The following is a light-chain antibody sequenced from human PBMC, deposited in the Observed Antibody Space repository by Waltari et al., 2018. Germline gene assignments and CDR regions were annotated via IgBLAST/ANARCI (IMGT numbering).Light chain of an antibody. Sequence: NFVLTQPHSVSESPGKTVPTSCIAPSARIASNFVQWYQQRPGSAPTMVIHEDNRRPSGVPDRFSGSVDSSSNSASLTISGLKTEDEAVYYCQSYDDTNDVVFGGGTKLTVL. J-gene: IGLJ2*01. CDR1: SARIASNF. CDR3: QSYDDTNDVV. CDR2: EDN. V-gene: IGLV6-57*02.